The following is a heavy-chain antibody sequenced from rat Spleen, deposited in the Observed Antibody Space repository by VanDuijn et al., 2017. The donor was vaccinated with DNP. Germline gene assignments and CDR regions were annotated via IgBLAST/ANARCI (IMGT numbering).Heavy chain of an antibody. CDR3: AKDRTGGFAMDS. J-gene: IGHJ4*01. D-gene: IGHD4-1*01. CDR1: GFTFSGYW. Sequence: EVQLVETGGGLVQPGKSLKLSCAASGFTFSGYWMYWIRQVPGKGLEWVASINTDGDITYYPDSVKGRFTVSRDNAENTVCLQMNSLRSEDTATYYCAKDRTGGFAMDSWGQGTSVTVSS. V-gene: IGHV5-58*01. CDR2: INTDGDIT.